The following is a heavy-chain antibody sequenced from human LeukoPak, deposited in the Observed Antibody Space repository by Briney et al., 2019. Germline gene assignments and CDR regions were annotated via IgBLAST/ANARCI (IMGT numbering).Heavy chain of an antibody. CDR2: VDPEDGET. J-gene: IGHJ4*02. CDR3: ATVQGLTD. CDR1: GYTFTDYY. Sequence: ASVKISCKVSGYTFTDYYMHWVQQAPGKGLEWMGLVDPEDGETIYAEKFQRRVTITADTSTDTACMEMRSLRSEDTAVYYCATVQGLTDWGQGTLVTVSS. V-gene: IGHV1-69-2*01.